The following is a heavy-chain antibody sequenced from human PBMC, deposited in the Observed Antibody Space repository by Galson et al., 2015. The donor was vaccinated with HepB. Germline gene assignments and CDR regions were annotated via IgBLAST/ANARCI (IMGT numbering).Heavy chain of an antibody. CDR2: ISAYNGNT. Sequence: SVKVSCKASGYTFTSYGISWVRQAPGQGLEWMGWISAYNGNTNYAQKLQGRVTMTTDTSTSTAYMELRSLRSDDTAVYYCARSTYDSSGYPVQPDYWGQGTLVTVSS. CDR3: ARSTYDSSGYPVQPDY. V-gene: IGHV1-18*01. CDR1: GYTFTSYG. D-gene: IGHD3-22*01. J-gene: IGHJ4*02.